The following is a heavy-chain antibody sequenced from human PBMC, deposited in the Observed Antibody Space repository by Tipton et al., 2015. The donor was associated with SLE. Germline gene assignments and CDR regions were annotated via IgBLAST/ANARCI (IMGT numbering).Heavy chain of an antibody. V-gene: IGHV4-38-2*02. Sequence: TLSLTCTVSGYSISSGYYWGWIRQPPGKGLEWIGSIYHSGSTYSNPSLKSRVTISVDRSKNQFSLKLSSVTAADTAVYYCARGGYYDSSGYFDYWGQGTLVTVSS. J-gene: IGHJ4*02. D-gene: IGHD3-22*01. CDR2: IYHSGST. CDR1: GYSISSGYY. CDR3: ARGGYYDSSGYFDY.